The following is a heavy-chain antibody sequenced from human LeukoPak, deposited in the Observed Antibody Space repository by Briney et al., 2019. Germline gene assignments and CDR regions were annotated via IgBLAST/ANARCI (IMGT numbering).Heavy chain of an antibody. D-gene: IGHD1-26*01. Sequence: ASVKVSCKASGYTFTSYGISWVRQAPGQGLEWMGWISAYNGNTNYAQKLQGRVTMTTDTSTSTAYMELSSLRSEDTAVYYCSRGKGIVGATTGDYWGQGTLVTVSS. V-gene: IGHV1-18*01. CDR1: GYTFTSYG. CDR2: ISAYNGNT. CDR3: SRGKGIVGATTGDY. J-gene: IGHJ4*02.